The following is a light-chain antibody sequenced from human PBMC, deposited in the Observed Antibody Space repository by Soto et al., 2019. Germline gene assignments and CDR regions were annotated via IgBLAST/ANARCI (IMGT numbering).Light chain of an antibody. J-gene: IGKJ4*01. CDR2: SAS. CDR3: QQSDSFPLT. CDR1: QDIISW. Sequence: DIQMTQSPSSVSASVGDRVTITCRATQDIISWLSWYQQKPGTAPKLLIYSASSLQGGVPSRFSGSGSGTEFTLTISGLQPEDFVTYYCQQSDSFPLTFGGGTKVE. V-gene: IGKV1-12*01.